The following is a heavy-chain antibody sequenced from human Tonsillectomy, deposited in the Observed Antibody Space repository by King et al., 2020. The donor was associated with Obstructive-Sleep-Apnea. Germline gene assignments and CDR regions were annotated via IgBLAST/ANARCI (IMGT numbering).Heavy chain of an antibody. CDR2: IYSGGST. D-gene: IGHD3-3*01. CDR3: ASGADFSPFDY. J-gene: IGHJ4*02. Sequence: VQLVESGGGLVQPGGSLRLSCAASGFTVSGNFMNWVRQAPGKGLEWVSVIYSGGSTFYADSVKGRFTISRDNSKNTLYLQMNSLRDEDTAVFYCASGADFSPFDYWGQGTLVTVSS. V-gene: IGHV3-66*01. CDR1: GFTVSGNF.